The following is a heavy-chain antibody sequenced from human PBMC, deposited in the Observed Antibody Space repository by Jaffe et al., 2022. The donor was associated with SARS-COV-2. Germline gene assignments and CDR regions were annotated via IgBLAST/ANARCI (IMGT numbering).Heavy chain of an antibody. J-gene: IGHJ4*02. V-gene: IGHV4-34*01. CDR2: INHSGST. CDR3: ARAGYSGYEWGDY. Sequence: QVQLQQWGAGLLKPSETLSLTCAVYGGSFSGYYWSWIRQPPGKGLEWIGEINHSGSTNYNPSLKSRVTISVDTSKNQFSLKLSSVTAADTAVYYCARAGYSGYEWGDYWGQGTLVTVSS. CDR1: GGSFSGYY. D-gene: IGHD5-12*01.